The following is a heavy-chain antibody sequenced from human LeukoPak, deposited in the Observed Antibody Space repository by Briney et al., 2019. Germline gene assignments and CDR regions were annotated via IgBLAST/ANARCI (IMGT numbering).Heavy chain of an antibody. CDR3: GGSVYRSRWVFDY. J-gene: IGHJ4*02. CDR2: IYYSGST. V-gene: IGHV4-59*08. D-gene: IGHD6-19*01. CDR1: CVSISSYY. Sequence: PSETLSLTCTVSCVSISSYYWSWIRQPPAKGLEWRGYIYYSGSTNYNPSLKSPITISIDTSKNPLSLKPSSAADAAEDVYYCGGSVYRSRWVFDYWGQGTLVTVSS.